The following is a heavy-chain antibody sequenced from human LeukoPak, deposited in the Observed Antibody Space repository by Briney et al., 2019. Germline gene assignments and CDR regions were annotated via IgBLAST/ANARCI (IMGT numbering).Heavy chain of an antibody. J-gene: IGHJ4*02. Sequence: SETLSLTCTVSGGSISSYYWSWIRQPPGKGLEWIGYIYYSGSTNYNPSLNSRITISVDTSKNQFSLKLSSVTAADTAMYYCARHRLGYSYGPSDSWGQGTLVTVSS. CDR1: GGSISSYY. CDR2: IYYSGST. D-gene: IGHD5-18*01. V-gene: IGHV4-59*08. CDR3: ARHRLGYSYGPSDS.